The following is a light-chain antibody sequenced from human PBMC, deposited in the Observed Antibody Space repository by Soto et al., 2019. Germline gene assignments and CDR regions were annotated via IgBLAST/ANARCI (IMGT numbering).Light chain of an antibody. J-gene: IGKJ5*01. Sequence: EIALAQSPGTLSLSPGERATLSCRASQSVSSNFLAWYQQKPGQAPRLLIYGASSRATGIPDRFSGSGSGTDFTLTISRLEPEDFAVYFCQQYGSSPPTFGQGTRLEIK. CDR2: GAS. V-gene: IGKV3-20*01. CDR3: QQYGSSPPT. CDR1: QSVSSNF.